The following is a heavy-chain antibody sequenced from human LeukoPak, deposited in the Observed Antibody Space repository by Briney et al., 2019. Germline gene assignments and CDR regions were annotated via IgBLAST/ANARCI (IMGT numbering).Heavy chain of an antibody. V-gene: IGHV4-30-4*08. D-gene: IGHD3-10*01. CDR1: GGSISTYY. CDR3: ARVVTAYGGLNYYYYYYMDV. J-gene: IGHJ6*03. Sequence: PSETLSLTCTVSGGSISTYYWSWIRQPPGKGLEWIGYIYYSGSTYYNPSLKSRVTISVDTSKNQFSLKLSSVTAADTAVYYCARVVTAYGGLNYYYYYYMDVWGKGTAVTVSS. CDR2: IYYSGST.